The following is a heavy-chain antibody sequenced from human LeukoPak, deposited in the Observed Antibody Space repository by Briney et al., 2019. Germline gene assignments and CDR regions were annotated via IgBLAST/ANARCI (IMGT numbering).Heavy chain of an antibody. CDR3: ARTRSVRGWYGWGY. V-gene: IGHV4-34*01. Sequence: ASETLSLTCAVYGGSFSGYYWSWIRQPPGKGLEWIGEINHSGSTNYNPSLKSRVTISVDTSKNQFSLKLSSVTAADTAVYYCARTRSVRGWYGWGYWGQGTLVTVSS. J-gene: IGHJ4*02. CDR1: GGSFSGYY. CDR2: INHSGST. D-gene: IGHD6-19*01.